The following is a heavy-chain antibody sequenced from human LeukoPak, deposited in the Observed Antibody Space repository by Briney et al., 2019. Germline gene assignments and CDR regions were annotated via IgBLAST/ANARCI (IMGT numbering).Heavy chain of an antibody. J-gene: IGHJ3*02. CDR1: GYTFTGYY. D-gene: IGHD1-26*01. CDR2: INPNSGGT. CDR3: AGQGIVGATPNAFDI. Sequence: GASVKVSCKASGYTFTGYYMHWVRQAPGQGLEWMGWINPNSGGTNYAQKFQGRVTMTRDTSITTAYVELSRLRSDDTAVYYCAGQGIVGATPNAFDIWGQGTMVTVSS. V-gene: IGHV1-2*02.